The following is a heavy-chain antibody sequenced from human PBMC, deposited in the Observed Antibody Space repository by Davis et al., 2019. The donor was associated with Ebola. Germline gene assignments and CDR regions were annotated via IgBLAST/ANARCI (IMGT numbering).Heavy chain of an antibody. CDR3: ARGWLRGGLDV. D-gene: IGHD5-18*01. V-gene: IGHV6-1*01. Sequence: PSETLSLTCAISGDSVSSGGWNWIRQSPSRGLEWLGRTYYNSKWYNDYAVSVKSRITINPDTSKNQFSLQLNFVTPEDTAVYYCARGWLRGGLDVWAKGTTVTVSS. J-gene: IGHJ6*04. CDR1: GDSVSSGG. CDR2: TYYNSKWYN.